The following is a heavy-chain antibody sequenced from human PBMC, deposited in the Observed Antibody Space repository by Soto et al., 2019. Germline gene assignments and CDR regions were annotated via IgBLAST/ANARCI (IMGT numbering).Heavy chain of an antibody. CDR3: AKDRGYSGYHLFLHAFDI. V-gene: IGHV3-9*01. Sequence: EVQLVESGGGLVQPGRSLRLSCAASGFTFDDYAMHWVRQAPGKGLEWVSGISWNSGSIGSADSVKGRFTISRDNAKNSLYLQTNSLRAEDTALYYCAKDRGYSGYHLFLHAFDIWGQGTMVTVSS. CDR2: ISWNSGSI. D-gene: IGHD5-12*01. CDR1: GFTFDDYA. J-gene: IGHJ3*02.